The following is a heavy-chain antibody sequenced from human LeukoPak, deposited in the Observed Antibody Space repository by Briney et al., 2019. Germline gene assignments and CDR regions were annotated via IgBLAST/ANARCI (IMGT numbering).Heavy chain of an antibody. Sequence: PGGSLRLSCAASGFTFSDNAMTWVRQAPGKGLEWVSTISGRGGSAFYADSVKGRFTVSRDNSKNTLYLQMNSLRAEDTAVYYCAKGIYSSGWSYFDYWGHGTLVTVSS. CDR3: AKGIYSSGWSYFDY. D-gene: IGHD6-19*01. CDR2: ISGRGGSA. J-gene: IGHJ4*01. V-gene: IGHV3-23*01. CDR1: GFTFSDNA.